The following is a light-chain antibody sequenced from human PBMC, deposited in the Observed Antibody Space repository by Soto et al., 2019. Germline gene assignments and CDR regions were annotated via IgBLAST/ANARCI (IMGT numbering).Light chain of an antibody. V-gene: IGKV3-15*01. CDR2: AAS. J-gene: IGKJ5*01. CDR3: QQYNNSIT. CDR1: QSISIN. Sequence: EIVMAQSPATLSVSPGERAILSCRASQSISINLAWYQQKPGQAPRLLIYAASNRATGVPARFSGSWSGTEFTLTISSLQSEDFAXYYCQQYNNSITFGQGTRLEIK.